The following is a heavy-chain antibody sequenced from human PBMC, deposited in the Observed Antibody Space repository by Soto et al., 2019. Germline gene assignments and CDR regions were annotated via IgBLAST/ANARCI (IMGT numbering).Heavy chain of an antibody. CDR1: GYSFTDYK. D-gene: IGHD4-17*01. J-gene: IGHJ4*02. Sequence: ASVKVSCKTSGYSFTDYKLHLVRQAPGQGLEWMGWVDPNGGGSNSAQKFQGSVTMTWDTSITTAYLDLTRLTTNDTATYFCATWVDYGDFEGFDFWGQGTLVTVSS. CDR3: ATWVDYGDFEGFDF. CDR2: VDPNGGGS. V-gene: IGHV1-2*04.